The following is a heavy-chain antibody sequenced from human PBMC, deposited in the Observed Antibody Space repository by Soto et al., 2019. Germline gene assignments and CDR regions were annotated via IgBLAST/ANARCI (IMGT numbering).Heavy chain of an antibody. D-gene: IGHD1-1*01. CDR2: ISYSGTT. V-gene: IGHV4-39*01. CDR1: GDSISSSNYY. Sequence: QLQLQESGPGLVKPSETLSLTCTVSGDSISSSNYYWAWIRQPPGTGLEWIGSISYSGTTYYNPSLKSRVTISVDTSKNQFSLKLSSMTAADTAVYYCARRTRTGTTDFWCQGTLVIVSS. J-gene: IGHJ4*02. CDR3: ARRTRTGTTDF.